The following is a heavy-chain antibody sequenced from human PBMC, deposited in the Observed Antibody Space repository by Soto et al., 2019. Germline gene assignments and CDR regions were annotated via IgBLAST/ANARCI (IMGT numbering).Heavy chain of an antibody. V-gene: IGHV4-34*01. J-gene: IGHJ4*02. CDR3: ASTRNRWYYVDQDY. Sequence: SETLSLTCAVYGGSFSGYYWSWIRQPPGKGLEWIGEINHSGSTNYNPSLKSRVTISVDTSKNQFSLKLSSVTAADTAVYYCASTRNRWYYVDQDYCGQGTMVTAS. CDR1: GGSFSGYY. D-gene: IGHD3-10*02. CDR2: INHSGST.